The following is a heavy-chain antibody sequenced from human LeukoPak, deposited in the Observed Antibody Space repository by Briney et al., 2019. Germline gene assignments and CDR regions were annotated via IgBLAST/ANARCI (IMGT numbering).Heavy chain of an antibody. CDR2: ISWNSGSI. J-gene: IGHJ3*02. V-gene: IGHV3-9*01. D-gene: IGHD3-22*01. CDR3: AKDYSITMIVPFDI. CDR1: GFTFDDYA. Sequence: GRSLRLSCAASGFTFDDYAMHWVRQAPGKGLEWVSGISWNSGSIGYADSVKGRFTISRDNAKNSLYLQMNSLRAEDTALYYCAKDYSITMIVPFDIWGQGTMVTVSS.